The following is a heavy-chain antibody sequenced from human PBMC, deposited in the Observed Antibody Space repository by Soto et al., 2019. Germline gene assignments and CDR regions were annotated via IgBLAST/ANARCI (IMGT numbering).Heavy chain of an antibody. CDR1: GFTFSSYG. D-gene: IGHD6-19*01. Sequence: GGSLRLSCAASGFTFSSYGMHWVRQAPGKGLEWVAVISYDGSNKYYADSVKGRFTISRDNSKNTLYLQMNSLRAEDTAVYYCAKVAGGQWLLFGAFDIWGQGTMVTVSS. CDR2: ISYDGSNK. J-gene: IGHJ3*02. CDR3: AKVAGGQWLLFGAFDI. V-gene: IGHV3-30*18.